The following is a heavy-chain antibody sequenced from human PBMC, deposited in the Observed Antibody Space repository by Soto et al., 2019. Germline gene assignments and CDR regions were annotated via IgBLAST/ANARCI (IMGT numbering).Heavy chain of an antibody. Sequence: PSETLSLTCTVSCGSISSYYWSWIRQPPGKGLEWIGYIYYSGSTNYNPSLKSRVTISVDTSKNQFSLKLSSVTAADTAVYYCARASRAAPTEFDPWGQGTLVTVSS. CDR2: IYYSGST. V-gene: IGHV4-59*01. D-gene: IGHD6-13*01. CDR1: CGSISSYY. CDR3: ARASRAAPTEFDP. J-gene: IGHJ5*02.